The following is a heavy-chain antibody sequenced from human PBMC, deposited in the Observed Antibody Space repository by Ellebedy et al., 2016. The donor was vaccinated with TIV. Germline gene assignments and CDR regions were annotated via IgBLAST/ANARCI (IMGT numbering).Heavy chain of an antibody. D-gene: IGHD2-21*02. Sequence: PGGSLRLSCAASGFTFSNVWMSWVPQPPGKGLGWVGRIKSTTDGGTADYAAPVKGTFTISREDSKNTAYLQMNSLKTEDTAVYYCMHLVVVAATGYWGQGTLVTVSS. CDR3: MHLVVVAATGY. CDR2: IKSTTDGGTA. V-gene: IGHV3-15*01. J-gene: IGHJ4*02. CDR1: GFTFSNVW.